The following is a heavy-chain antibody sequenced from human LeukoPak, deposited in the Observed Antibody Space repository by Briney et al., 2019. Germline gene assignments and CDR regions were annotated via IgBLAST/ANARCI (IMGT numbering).Heavy chain of an antibody. CDR3: ARHQAYYDIPYYFDY. CDR2: INHSGST. D-gene: IGHD3-9*01. Sequence: PSETLSLTCAVYGGSFGGYDWSWIRPPPGKGLEWIGEINHSGSTNYNPSLKSRVTISVDTSKNQFSLKLSSVTAADTAVYYCARHQAYYDIPYYFDYWGQGTLVTVSS. J-gene: IGHJ4*02. V-gene: IGHV4-34*01. CDR1: GGSFGGYD.